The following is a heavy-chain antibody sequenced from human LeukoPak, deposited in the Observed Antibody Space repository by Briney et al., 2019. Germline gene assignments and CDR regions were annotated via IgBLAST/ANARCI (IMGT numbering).Heavy chain of an antibody. CDR3: ATYSSLNRREFQY. Sequence: GGSLRLSCAASGFTFNSYSMNWVRQAPGKGLQWVANIKTDGSEKYYVDSVKGRFTISRDNAKNSLYLQMNSLRAEDTAVYYCATYSSLNRREFQYWGQGTLLTVSS. CDR1: GFTFNSYS. D-gene: IGHD3-22*01. V-gene: IGHV3-7*01. CDR2: IKTDGSEK. J-gene: IGHJ1*01.